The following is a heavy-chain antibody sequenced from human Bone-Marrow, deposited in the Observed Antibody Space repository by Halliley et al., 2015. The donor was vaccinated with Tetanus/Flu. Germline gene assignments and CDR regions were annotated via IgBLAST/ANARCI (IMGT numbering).Heavy chain of an antibody. CDR1: KFTFSTYG. CDR3: ARGPHRSSYNYLCDF. CDR2: ISSSRNYI. Sequence: SLRLSCTASKFTFSTYGWNWVRQAPGKGLEWVSSISSSRNYIYYADSVKGRFTISRDNANNSLYLQMNSLRAEDTGLYYCARGPHRSSYNYLCDFWGQGTLVTVSS. V-gene: IGHV3-21*06. D-gene: IGHD3-22*01. J-gene: IGHJ4*02.